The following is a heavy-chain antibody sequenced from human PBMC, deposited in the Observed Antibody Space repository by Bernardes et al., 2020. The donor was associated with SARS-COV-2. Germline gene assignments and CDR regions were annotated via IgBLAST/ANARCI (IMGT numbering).Heavy chain of an antibody. D-gene: IGHD3-22*01. J-gene: IGHJ2*01. CDR3: ARHPHYYDSSGYSWRGYWYFDL. V-gene: IGHV4-59*08. Sequence: SETLSLTCTVSGGSISSYYWSWIRQPPGKGLEWIGYIYYSGSTNYNPSLKSRVTISVDTSKNQFSLKLSSVTAADTAVYYCARHPHYYDSSGYSWRGYWYFDLWGRGTLVTVSS. CDR1: GGSISSYY. CDR2: IYYSGST.